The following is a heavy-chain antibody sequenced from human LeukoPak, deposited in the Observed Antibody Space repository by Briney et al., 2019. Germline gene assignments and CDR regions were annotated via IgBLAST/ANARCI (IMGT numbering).Heavy chain of an antibody. CDR2: IIHSGST. D-gene: IGHD4-23*01. V-gene: IGHV4-34*01. CDR1: GGSFSGYY. Sequence: SETLSLTCAVYGGSFSGYYWSWIRQPPGKGLEWIGKIIHSGSTNYNPSLKSRVTISVDTSKNQFSLKLSSVTAADTAVYYCARGRHYGGNSGYFDYWGQGTLVTVSS. CDR3: ARGRHYGGNSGYFDY. J-gene: IGHJ4*02.